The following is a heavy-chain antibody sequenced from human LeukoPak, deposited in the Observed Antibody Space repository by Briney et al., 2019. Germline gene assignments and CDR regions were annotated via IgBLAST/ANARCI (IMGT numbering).Heavy chain of an antibody. CDR3: ASQYYDFWGGYYSWFDP. CDR2: IYYSGST. Sequence: PSETLSLTCTVSGGSISSSSYYWGWIRQPPGKGLEWIGSIYYSGSTYYNPSLKSRVTISVDTSKNQFSLKLSSVTAADTAVYYCASQYYDFWGGYYSWFDPWGQGTLVTVSS. V-gene: IGHV4-39*01. J-gene: IGHJ5*02. D-gene: IGHD3-3*01. CDR1: GGSISSSSYY.